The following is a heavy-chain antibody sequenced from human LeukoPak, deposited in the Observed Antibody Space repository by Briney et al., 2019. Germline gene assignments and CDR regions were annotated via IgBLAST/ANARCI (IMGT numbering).Heavy chain of an antibody. CDR2: MYYSGST. Sequence: PSETLSLTCTVSGGSINSSGYYWAWIRQPPGKGLEWIGSMYYSGSTNYNPSLKSRVTISVDTSKNQFSLKLSSVTAADTAVYYCARGQTIVGATGDFWGQGTLVTVSS. CDR1: GGSINSSGYY. CDR3: ARGQTIVGATGDF. J-gene: IGHJ4*02. V-gene: IGHV4-39*07. D-gene: IGHD1-26*01.